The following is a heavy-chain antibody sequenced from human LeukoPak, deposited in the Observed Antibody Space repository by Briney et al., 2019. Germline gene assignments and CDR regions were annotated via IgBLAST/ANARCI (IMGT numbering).Heavy chain of an antibody. CDR1: GGSISSGGYS. CDR3: ARDQGSYDLGSWFDP. D-gene: IGHD5-12*01. V-gene: IGHV4-30-4*07. CDR2: IYYSGST. Sequence: KSSETLSLTCAVSGGSISSGGYSWSWIRQPPGKGLEWIGYIYYSGSTYYNPSLKSRVTISVDTSKNQFSLKLSSVTAADTAVYYCARDQGSYDLGSWFDPWGQGTLVTVSS. J-gene: IGHJ5*02.